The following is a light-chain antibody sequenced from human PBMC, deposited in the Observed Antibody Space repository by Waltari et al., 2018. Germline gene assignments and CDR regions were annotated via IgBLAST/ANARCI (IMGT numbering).Light chain of an antibody. Sequence: DIVMTQSPDSLAVSLGERATINCKSSQTVLYSSNKNNYLAWYQQKPGQPPKLLIYWASTRESGVPDRFSGSGSGTDFTLTISSLQAEDVAVYYCQQYYTTEWTFGQGTKVEIK. J-gene: IGKJ1*01. CDR2: WAS. CDR1: QTVLYSSNKNNY. CDR3: QQYYTTEWT. V-gene: IGKV4-1*01.